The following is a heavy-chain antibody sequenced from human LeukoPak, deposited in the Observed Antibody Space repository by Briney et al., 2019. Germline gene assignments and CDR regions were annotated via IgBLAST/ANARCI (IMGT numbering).Heavy chain of an antibody. CDR2: IYYSGST. CDR1: GGPISSYY. CDR3: ASARYSYYYMDV. Sequence: SETLSLTSTVSGGPISSYYWSWIRQPPGKGLQWIGYIYYSGSTDYNPSLKSRVTISVDTSKNQFSLKLSSLTAADTAVYYCASARYSYYYMDVWGKETTVTISS. J-gene: IGHJ6*03. V-gene: IGHV4-59*01.